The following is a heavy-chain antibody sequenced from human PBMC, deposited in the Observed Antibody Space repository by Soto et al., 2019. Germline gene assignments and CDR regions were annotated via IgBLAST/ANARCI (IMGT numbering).Heavy chain of an antibody. CDR3: ARQVVDGAVAGSGSFDY. CDR2: FYYSGST. V-gene: IGHV4-39*01. D-gene: IGHD3-10*01. J-gene: IGHJ4*02. CDR1: GGSISSTSYY. Sequence: QLQLQESGPGLVKPSETLSLTCTVSGGSISSTSYYWVWIRQPPGKGLGWIGTFYYSGSTYYNPSLKSRVTISVDTSENQFSLKLSSVTAADTAVYYCARQVVDGAVAGSGSFDYWGQGTLVTVSS.